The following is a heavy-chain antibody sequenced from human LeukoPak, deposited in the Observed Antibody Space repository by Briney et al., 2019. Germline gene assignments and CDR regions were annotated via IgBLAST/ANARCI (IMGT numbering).Heavy chain of an antibody. CDR1: GFTFSDYY. CDR2: ISSGGRTI. D-gene: IGHD3-22*01. J-gene: IGHJ4*02. CDR3: ARTGTYYYDT. V-gene: IGHV3-11*01. Sequence: PGGSLRLSCEASGFTFSDYYMTWIRQAPGKGLEWVSHISSGGRTIYYADSVKGRFTISRDNAKNSLYLQMNSLRAEDTAVYYCARTGTYYYDTWGQGTLVTVSS.